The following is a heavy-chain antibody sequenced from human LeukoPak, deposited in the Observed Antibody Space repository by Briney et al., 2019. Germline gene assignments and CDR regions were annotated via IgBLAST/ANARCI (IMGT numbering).Heavy chain of an antibody. CDR2: IYTSGST. CDR3: ARHAKGYSSGLDY. J-gene: IGHJ4*02. CDR1: GGSISSGSYY. V-gene: IGHV4-61*02. Sequence: SETLSLTCTVSGGSISSGSYYWSWIRQPAGKGLEWIGRIYTSGSTNYNPSLKSRVTISVDTSKNQFSLKLYSVTAADTAVYYCARHAKGYSSGLDYWGQGTLVAVSS. D-gene: IGHD6-19*01.